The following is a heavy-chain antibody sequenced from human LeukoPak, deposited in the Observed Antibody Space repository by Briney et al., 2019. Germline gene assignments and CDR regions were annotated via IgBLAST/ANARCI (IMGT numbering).Heavy chain of an antibody. J-gene: IGHJ4*02. CDR2: IIPIFGTA. CDR1: GGTFSSYA. Sequence: SVKVSCKASGGTFSSYAISWVLQAPGQGLEWIGGIIPIFGTANYAQKFQGRVTITTDESTSTAYMELSSLRSEDTAVYYCASRESHVDTAMVVDYWGQGTLVTVSS. V-gene: IGHV1-69*05. CDR3: ASRESHVDTAMVVDY. D-gene: IGHD5-18*01.